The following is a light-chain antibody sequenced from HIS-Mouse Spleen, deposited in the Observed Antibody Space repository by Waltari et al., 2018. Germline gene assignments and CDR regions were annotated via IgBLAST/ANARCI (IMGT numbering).Light chain of an antibody. CDR2: EDS. Sequence: SYELTQPPSVSVSPGQTARITCAGYALPNKYASWYQEKSYKAPVLVIDEDSKRPSGIHGRVSGSSSGTMATLTIRGAQVEDEADYYCYSTDSSGNHRVFGGGTKLTVL. J-gene: IGLJ2*01. CDR1: ALPNKY. V-gene: IGLV3-10*01. CDR3: YSTDSSGNHRV.